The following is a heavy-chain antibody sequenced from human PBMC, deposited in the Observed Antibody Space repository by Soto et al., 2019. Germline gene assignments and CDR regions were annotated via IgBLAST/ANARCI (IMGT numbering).Heavy chain of an antibody. CDR2: ISYDGSNK. CDR1: AFTFSSYG. D-gene: IGHD3-22*01. V-gene: IGHV3-30*18. Sequence: QVQLVESGGGVVQPGRSLRLSCVASAFTFSSYGMHWVRQAPGKGLEWVAVISYDGSNKYYADSVKGRFTISRDNSKNTLDLQMNSLRAEDTAVYYCAKVRNTVILVGGDFQHWGQGTLVTVSS. CDR3: AKVRNTVILVGGDFQH. J-gene: IGHJ1*01.